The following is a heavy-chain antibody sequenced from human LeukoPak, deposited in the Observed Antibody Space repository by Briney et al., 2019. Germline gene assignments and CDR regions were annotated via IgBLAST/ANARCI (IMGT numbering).Heavy chain of an antibody. CDR1: GYIFSSYW. V-gene: IGHV3-7*01. Sequence: QTGGSLRLSCVGSGYIFSSYWTNWVRQAPGKGLEWVANIKQDGSEKYHVDSVKGRFTISRDNAKNSLYLQMDSLRVEDTAVYYCARGRECSGTGCYLPGIYWGQGILVTVSS. J-gene: IGHJ4*02. D-gene: IGHD2-2*01. CDR3: ARGRECSGTGCYLPGIY. CDR2: IKQDGSEK.